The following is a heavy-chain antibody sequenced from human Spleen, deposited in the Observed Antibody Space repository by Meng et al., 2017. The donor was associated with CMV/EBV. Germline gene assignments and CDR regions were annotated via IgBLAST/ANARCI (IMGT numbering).Heavy chain of an antibody. CDR2: INPNGGST. Sequence: ASVKVSCKAFGYNFMNYYMHWLRQAPGQGLEWLGLINPNGGSTYYAQKFQGRLMMTRDTSTRTVYMELSRLRSEDTAVYYCGRDIPAASWSWDGCFFDYWGQGTLVTVSS. CDR3: GRDIPAASWSWDGCFFDY. D-gene: IGHD3-3*01. CDR1: GYNFMNYY. V-gene: IGHV1-46*01. J-gene: IGHJ4*02.